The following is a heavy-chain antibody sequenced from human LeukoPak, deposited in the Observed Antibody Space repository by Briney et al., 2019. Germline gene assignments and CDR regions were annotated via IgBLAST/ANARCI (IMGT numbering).Heavy chain of an antibody. J-gene: IGHJ4*02. CDR2: ISSSSSYI. D-gene: IGHD6-6*01. CDR3: AVGIAGRPGPYY. CDR1: GFTFRSYS. Sequence: PGGSLRLSCAASGFTFRSYSMNWVRQAPGKGLEWVSSISSSSSYIYYADSVRGRFTISRDNAKNSLDLQMNSLEGDDTAVHYCAVGIAGRPGPYYWGQGTLVTVSS. V-gene: IGHV3-21*01.